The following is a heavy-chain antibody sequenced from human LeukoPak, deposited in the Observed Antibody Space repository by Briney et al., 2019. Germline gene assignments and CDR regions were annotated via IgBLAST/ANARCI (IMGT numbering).Heavy chain of an antibody. Sequence: SETLSLTCTVSGGSISSSSYYWGWIRQPPGKGLERIGSIYYSGSTYYNPSLKSRVTISVDTSKNQFSLKLSSVTAADTAVYYCASKRITMIVVVTDNWFDPWGQGTLVTVSS. J-gene: IGHJ5*02. D-gene: IGHD3-22*01. V-gene: IGHV4-39*01. CDR3: ASKRITMIVVVTDNWFDP. CDR1: GGSISSSSYY. CDR2: IYYSGST.